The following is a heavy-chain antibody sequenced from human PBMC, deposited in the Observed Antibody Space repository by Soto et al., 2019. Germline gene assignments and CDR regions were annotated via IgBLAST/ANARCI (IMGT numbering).Heavy chain of an antibody. CDR1: GYSFTNYG. CDR2: ISAFNGNT. Sequence: QDQLLQSGAEVKKPGASVTVSCKASGYSFTNYGITWVRQAPGQGLEWMGWISAFNGNTHYAQKLQCRVTMTTDASTSTAYMQLLTLRSDDTAVYYCARDRGVAPPVAGNTHYYYYMDVWGKGTTVTVSS. CDR3: ARDRGVAPPVAGNTHYYYYMDV. D-gene: IGHD6-19*01. V-gene: IGHV1-18*01. J-gene: IGHJ6*03.